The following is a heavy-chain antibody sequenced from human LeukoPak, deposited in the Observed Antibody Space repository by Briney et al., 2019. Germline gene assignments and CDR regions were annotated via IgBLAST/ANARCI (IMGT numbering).Heavy chain of an antibody. V-gene: IGHV4-59*08. CDR1: GGSISSYY. Sequence: SETLSLTCTVSGGSISSYYWSWIRQPPGKGLEWIGYIYYSGSTNYNPSLKSRVTISVDTSKNQFSLKLSSVTAADTAVYYCARLGGAADYWGQGTLVTVSS. J-gene: IGHJ4*02. D-gene: IGHD3-3*01. CDR2: IYYSGST. CDR3: ARLGGAADY.